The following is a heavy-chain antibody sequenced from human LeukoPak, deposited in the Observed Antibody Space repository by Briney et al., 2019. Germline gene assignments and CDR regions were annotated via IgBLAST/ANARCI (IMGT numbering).Heavy chain of an antibody. CDR3: ARVLGGYYYYYYYMDV. V-gene: IGHV4-39*07. Sequence: PSETLSLTCTVSGGSISSSSYYWGWIRQPPGEGLEWIGSIYYSGSTYYNPSLKSRVTISVDTSKNQFSLKLSSVTAADTAVYYCARVLGGYYYYYYYMDVWGKGTTVTVSS. D-gene: IGHD2-15*01. J-gene: IGHJ6*03. CDR2: IYYSGST. CDR1: GGSISSSSYY.